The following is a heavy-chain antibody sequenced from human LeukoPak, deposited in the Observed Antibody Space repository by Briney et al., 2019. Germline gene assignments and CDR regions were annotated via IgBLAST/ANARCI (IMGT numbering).Heavy chain of an antibody. CDR3: AKVGPHTAMVRYYFDY. J-gene: IGHJ4*02. D-gene: IGHD5-18*01. Sequence: PGGSLRLSCAASGFTFSSYALTWVRQAPGKGLEWVSSVRVSDGARFYADSVKGRFTTSRDNAKNTLSLQMNSLRAEDTAVYYCAKVGPHTAMVRYYFDYWGQGTLVTVSS. CDR2: VRVSDGAR. CDR1: GFTFSSYA. V-gene: IGHV3-23*01.